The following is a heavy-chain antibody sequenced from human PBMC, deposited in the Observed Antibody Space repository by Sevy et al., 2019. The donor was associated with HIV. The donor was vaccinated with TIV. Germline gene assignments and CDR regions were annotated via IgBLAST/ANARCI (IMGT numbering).Heavy chain of an antibody. Sequence: GGSLRLSCTASGFTFSTYSMHWVRQAPGKGLEWVSSISRTSTTTYYADSEKGRFTISRDNAKNSLYLQMNSLRDEDTAVYYCAGEAYYYDGRDESWFDPWGQGTLVTVSS. CDR1: GFTFSTYS. D-gene: IGHD3-22*01. V-gene: IGHV3-48*02. CDR3: AGEAYYYDGRDESWFDP. J-gene: IGHJ5*02. CDR2: ISRTSTTT.